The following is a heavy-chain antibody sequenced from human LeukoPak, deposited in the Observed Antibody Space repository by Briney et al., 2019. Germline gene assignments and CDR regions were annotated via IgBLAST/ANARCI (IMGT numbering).Heavy chain of an antibody. J-gene: IGHJ4*02. CDR2: IYPRESP. D-gene: IGHD5-12*01. CDR1: GGSINSYS. V-gene: IGHV4-4*07. CDR3: AREWHHVFDY. Sequence: SETLSLPFTVSGGSINSYSWSWMRPPAGKGLEWIGRIYPRESPNYNPSLKSRVIMSVDKSKNQFSLKLRSVTAADTAVYYCAREWHHVFDYWGQGNLVTVSS.